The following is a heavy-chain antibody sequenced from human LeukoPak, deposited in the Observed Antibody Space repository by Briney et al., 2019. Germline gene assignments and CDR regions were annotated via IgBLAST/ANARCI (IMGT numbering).Heavy chain of an antibody. J-gene: IGHJ5*02. D-gene: IGHD2-8*01. CDR3: ARSGPGCTNGVCYNPPLRNGWFDP. CDR1: GGSISSGSYY. V-gene: IGHV4-61*02. CDR2: IYTSGST. Sequence: PSETLSLTCTVSGGSISSGSYYWSWIRQPAGKGLEWIGRIYTSGSTNYNPSLKSRVTISVDTSKNQFSLKLSSVTAADTAVYYCARSGPGCTNGVCYNPPLRNGWFDPWGQGTLVTVSS.